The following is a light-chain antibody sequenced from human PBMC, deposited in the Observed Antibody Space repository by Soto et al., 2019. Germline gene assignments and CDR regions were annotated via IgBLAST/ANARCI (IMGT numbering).Light chain of an antibody. J-gene: IGLJ3*02. CDR3: QTWGTGTWV. CDR2: LNSDGSH. V-gene: IGLV4-69*01. Sequence: QAVVTQSPSASASLGASVKLTCTLSSGHSSYAIAWHQQLPEKGPRYLMKLNSDGSHSKGDGIPDRFSGSSSGAERYLTISSLQSEDEADYYCQTWGTGTWVFGGGTKVTVL. CDR1: SGHSSYA.